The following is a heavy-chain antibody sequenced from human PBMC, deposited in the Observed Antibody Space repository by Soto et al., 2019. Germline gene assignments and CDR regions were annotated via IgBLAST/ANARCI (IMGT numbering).Heavy chain of an antibody. CDR1: GFTFSNYA. CDR2: ISGSGGST. J-gene: IGHJ6*02. CDR3: ARVFYYDILTGKSYNMDV. Sequence: VQLLESGGDLVQPGGSLRLSCEASGFTFSNYAMSWVRQAPGKGLEWVSVISGSGGSTNYADSAKGRFTISRDNSMETLYRRMNSLRTEDTAVYECARVFYYDILTGKSYNMDVWGQGTRVIVSS. D-gene: IGHD3-9*01. V-gene: IGHV3-23*01.